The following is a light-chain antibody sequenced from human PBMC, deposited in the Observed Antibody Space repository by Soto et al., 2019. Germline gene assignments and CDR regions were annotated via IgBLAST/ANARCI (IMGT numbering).Light chain of an antibody. CDR1: SSDVGSYNL. J-gene: IGLJ2*01. V-gene: IGLV2-23*01. CDR3: CSYASTTVV. CDR2: EGS. Sequence: QSALTQPASVSGSPGQSITISCTGTSSDVGSYNLVSWYQQHPGKAPKLMIFEGSKRPSGVSNRFSGSKSGNTASLTISRLQAEDEADYYCCSYASTTVVFGGGTKLTVL.